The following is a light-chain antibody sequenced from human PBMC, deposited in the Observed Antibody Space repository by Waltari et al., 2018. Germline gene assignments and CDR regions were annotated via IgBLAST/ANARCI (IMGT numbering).Light chain of an antibody. V-gene: IGKV3-11*01. CDR1: QSVSTY. CDR3: QQRSSWPDT. Sequence: EIVLTQSPATLSLSPGERATLSCRASQSVSTYLAWYQQKPGQAPRLLIYGASNRATGIPARFSGSGSGTDFTLTISSLEPEDFAVYYCQQRSSWPDTFCQGTKLEIK. CDR2: GAS. J-gene: IGKJ2*01.